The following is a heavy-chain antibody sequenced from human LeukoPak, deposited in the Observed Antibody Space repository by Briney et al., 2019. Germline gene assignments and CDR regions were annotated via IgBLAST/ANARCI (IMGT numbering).Heavy chain of an antibody. CDR1: GFSFTYYG. D-gene: IGHD5-24*01. CDR3: ARPRDGYNFYFDY. Sequence: GGSLRLSCTASGFSFTYYGMTWVRQAPGKGLEWVANINQDGSDKYYVDSVKGRFTFSRDNSKNSMYLQMNSLRVEDTGVYYCARPRDGYNFYFDYWGRGSLITVSS. J-gene: IGHJ4*02. CDR2: INQDGSDK. V-gene: IGHV3-7*01.